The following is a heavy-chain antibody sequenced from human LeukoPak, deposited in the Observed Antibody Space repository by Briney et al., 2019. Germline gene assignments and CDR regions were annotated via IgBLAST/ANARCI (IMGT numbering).Heavy chain of an antibody. J-gene: IGHJ4*02. Sequence: PSETLSLTCTVSGGSISSYYWSWIRQPPGKGLEWIGYIYYSGSTNYNPSLTSRVTISVDTSKNQFSLKLSSVTAADTAVYYCARLGTTGNDYWGQGTLVTVSS. D-gene: IGHD2/OR15-2a*01. CDR3: ARLGTTGNDY. CDR2: IYYSGST. V-gene: IGHV4-59*01. CDR1: GGSISSYY.